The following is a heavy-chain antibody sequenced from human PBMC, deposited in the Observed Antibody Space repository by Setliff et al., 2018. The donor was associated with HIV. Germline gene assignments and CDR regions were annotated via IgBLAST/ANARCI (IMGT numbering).Heavy chain of an antibody. J-gene: IGHJ6*03. V-gene: IGHV3-30*04. CDR2: ISYDGSNK. D-gene: IGHD4-17*01. CDR1: GFTFSSYA. Sequence: GGSLRLSCAASGFTFSSYAMSWVRQAPGKGLEWVAAISYDGSNKHHADSVKGRFTISRDNAKNTLYLQMNSLRAEDTAVYHCARLCLRCKGLIYDYMDVWGKGTTVTVSS. CDR3: ARLCLRCKGLIYDYMDV.